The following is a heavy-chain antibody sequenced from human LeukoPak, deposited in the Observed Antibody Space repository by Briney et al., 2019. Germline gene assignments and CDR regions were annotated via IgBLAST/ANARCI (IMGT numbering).Heavy chain of an antibody. CDR2: INAGNGHT. CDR3: ARGIWSARTVDYYLDY. D-gene: IGHD2-21*01. CDR1: GYTFSNYA. V-gene: IGHV1-3*01. J-gene: IGHJ4*02. Sequence: GAPVKVSCKASGYTFSNYAIHWVRQAPGRRFEWMGWINAGNGHTKYSQNFQGRVTITRDSSASTVYMELSSLTSEDTAVYYCARGIWSARTVDYYLDYWGQGTLVTVSS.